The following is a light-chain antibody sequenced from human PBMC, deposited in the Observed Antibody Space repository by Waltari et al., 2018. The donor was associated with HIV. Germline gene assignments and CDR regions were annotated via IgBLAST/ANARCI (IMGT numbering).Light chain of an antibody. CDR2: TAT. CDR3: QQSYSSPT. J-gene: IGKJ3*01. V-gene: IGKV1-39*01. CDR1: QVINNY. Sequence: DIQMTQSPSSLSASVGDRVTITCRASQVINNYLVWFQQKPGKAPKILICTATTLQSGVSSRFNGSGSGTDFTLTIVDLQPEDFATYFCQQSYSSPTFGPGTIVDVK.